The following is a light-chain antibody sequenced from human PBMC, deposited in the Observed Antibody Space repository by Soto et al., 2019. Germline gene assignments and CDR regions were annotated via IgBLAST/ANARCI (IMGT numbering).Light chain of an antibody. CDR3: QQLNSYPPT. CDR2: AAS. V-gene: IGKV1-8*01. Sequence: AIRMTQSPSSLSASTGDRVTITCRASQGISSYLNWYQQKPGKAPKLLIYAASSLQSGVPSRFSGSGSGTDFTLTISSLQPEDFATYYCQQLNSYPPTFGQGTRLEIK. J-gene: IGKJ5*01. CDR1: QGISSY.